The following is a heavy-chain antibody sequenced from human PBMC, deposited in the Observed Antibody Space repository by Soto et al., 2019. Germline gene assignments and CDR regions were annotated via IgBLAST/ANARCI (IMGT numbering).Heavy chain of an antibody. CDR3: ARASGNPLTVYAPLGF. Sequence: QVQLVQSGAEMKKLGASVKVSCKASGYSFTHYYVHWVRQAPGQGLEWMGWINPYTSTTTYAPKFEGRISMTRDKSVITAYMELSGLRSDDSALYFCARASGNPLTVYAPLGFWGQGTLVAVSS. V-gene: IGHV1-2*02. D-gene: IGHD2-8*01. J-gene: IGHJ4*02. CDR1: GYSFTHYY. CDR2: INPYTSTT.